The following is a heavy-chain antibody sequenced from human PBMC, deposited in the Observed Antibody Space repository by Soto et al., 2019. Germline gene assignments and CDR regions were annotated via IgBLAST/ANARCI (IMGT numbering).Heavy chain of an antibody. CDR1: GGSISSGGYY. D-gene: IGHD2-8*01. J-gene: IGHJ6*02. Sequence: NPSETLSLTCTVSGGSISSGGYYWSWIRQHPGKGLEWIGYIYYSGSTYYNPSLKSRVTISVDTSKNQFSLKLSSVTAADTAVYYCARGCRRSAGMDVWGQGTTVTVSS. CDR2: IYYSGST. CDR3: ARGCRRSAGMDV. V-gene: IGHV4-31*03.